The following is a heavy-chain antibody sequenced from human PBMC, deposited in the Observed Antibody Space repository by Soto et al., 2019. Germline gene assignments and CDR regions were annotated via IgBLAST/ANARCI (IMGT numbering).Heavy chain of an antibody. Sequence: SETLSLTCAVSGGSISSSNWWSWVRQPPGKGLEWIGEIYHSGSTNYNPSLKSRVTISVDKSKNQFSLKLSSVTAADTAVYYCARDPSGDRSSWYGFGSYYYYGMDVWGQGTTVTVSS. CDR3: ARDPSGDRSSWYGFGSYYYYGMDV. J-gene: IGHJ6*02. D-gene: IGHD6-13*01. CDR1: GGSISSSNW. CDR2: IYHSGST. V-gene: IGHV4-4*02.